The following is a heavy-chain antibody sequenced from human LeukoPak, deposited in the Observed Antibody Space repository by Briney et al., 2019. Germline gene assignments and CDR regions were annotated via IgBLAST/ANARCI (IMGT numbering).Heavy chain of an antibody. D-gene: IGHD3-3*01. CDR1: GFTVSSDY. V-gene: IGHV3-66*01. Sequence: GGSLRLSCAASGFTVSSDYMSWVRQAPGKGLEWVSVIYSGGSTYYADSVKGRFTISRDNSKNTLYLQMNSLRAEDTAVYYCARSPWSEEYYFDYWGQGTLVTVSS. J-gene: IGHJ4*02. CDR3: ARSPWSEEYYFDY. CDR2: IYSGGST.